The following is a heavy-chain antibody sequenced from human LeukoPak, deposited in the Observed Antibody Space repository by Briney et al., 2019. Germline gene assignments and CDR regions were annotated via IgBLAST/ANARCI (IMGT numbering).Heavy chain of an antibody. D-gene: IGHD6-13*01. CDR1: GSTLSSYA. V-gene: IGHV3-23*01. J-gene: IGHJ4*02. CDR2: ISGSGGST. CDR3: AKDDMGIAAAGPDY. Sequence: GGSLRLSCAASGSTLSSYAMSWVRQAPGKGLEWVSAISGSGGSTYYADSVKGRFTTSRDNSKNTLYLQMNSLRAEDRAVYYCAKDDMGIAAAGPDYWGQGTLVTVSS.